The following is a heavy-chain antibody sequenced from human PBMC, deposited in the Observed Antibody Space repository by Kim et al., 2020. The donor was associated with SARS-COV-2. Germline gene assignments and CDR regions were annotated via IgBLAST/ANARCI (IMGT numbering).Heavy chain of an antibody. CDR3: AREDSSGWYGYYYYGMDV. V-gene: IGHV4-4*02. D-gene: IGHD6-19*01. CDR1: GGSISSSNW. J-gene: IGHJ6*02. Sequence: SETLSLTCAVSGGSISSSNWWSWVRQPPGKGLEWIGEIYHSGSTNYNPSLKSRVTISVDKPKNQFSLKLSSVTAADTAVYYCAREDSSGWYGYYYYGMDVWGQGTTVTVSS. CDR2: IYHSGST.